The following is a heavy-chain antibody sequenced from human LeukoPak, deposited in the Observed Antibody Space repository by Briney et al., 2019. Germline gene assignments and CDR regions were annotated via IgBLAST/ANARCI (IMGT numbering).Heavy chain of an antibody. D-gene: IGHD6-13*01. CDR3: AREQQLVEAEAY. CDR1: GFTLSSYA. J-gene: IGHJ4*02. CDR2: MSYDGKNK. Sequence: GGSLRLSCAASGFTLSSYAMHWVRQAPGKGLEWVAVMSYDGKNKYYADSVKGRFTISRDNSKNTLYLQMNGLTVEDTAVYYCAREQQLVEAEAYWGQGTLVTVSS. V-gene: IGHV3-30*04.